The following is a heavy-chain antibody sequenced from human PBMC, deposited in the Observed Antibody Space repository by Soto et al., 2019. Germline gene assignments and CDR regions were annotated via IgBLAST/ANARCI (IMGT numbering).Heavy chain of an antibody. CDR3: ASVLTASPTDYYGMDV. J-gene: IGHJ6*02. CDR2: INHSGST. D-gene: IGHD3-9*01. V-gene: IGHV4-34*01. Sequence: QVQLQQWGAGLLKPSETLSLTCAVYGGSFSGYYWSWIRQPPGKGLEWIGEINHSGSTNYNPSLKCRVTISVDTSKNQFSLKLSSVTAADTAVYYCASVLTASPTDYYGMDVWGQGTTVTVSS. CDR1: GGSFSGYY.